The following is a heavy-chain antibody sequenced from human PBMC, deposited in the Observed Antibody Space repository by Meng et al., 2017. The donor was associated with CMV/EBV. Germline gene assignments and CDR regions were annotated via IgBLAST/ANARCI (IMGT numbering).Heavy chain of an antibody. CDR2: INHSGST. J-gene: IGHJ4*02. Sequence: GSLRLSCAVYGGSFSGYYWSWIRQPPGKGLEWIGEINHSGSTNYNPSLKSRVTISVDTSKNQFSPKLSSVTAADTAVYYCARDDSYGYSYWGQGTLVTVSS. CDR1: GGSFSGYY. CDR3: ARDDSYGYSY. D-gene: IGHD5-18*01. V-gene: IGHV4-34*01.